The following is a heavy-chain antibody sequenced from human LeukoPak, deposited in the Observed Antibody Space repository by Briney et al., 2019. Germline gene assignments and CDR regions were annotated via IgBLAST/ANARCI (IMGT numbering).Heavy chain of an antibody. CDR2: ICSGGST. J-gene: IGHJ4*02. V-gene: IGHV3-53*01. Sequence: GGSLRLSCAASGFTVGTNYMSWVRQAPGQGLEWVSVICSGGSTYYADSVKGRFTISRDNSKNTLYLQMNSLRAEDTAVYYCARYGDYVYWGQGTLVTVSS. CDR3: ARYGDYVY. CDR1: GFTVGTNY. D-gene: IGHD4-17*01.